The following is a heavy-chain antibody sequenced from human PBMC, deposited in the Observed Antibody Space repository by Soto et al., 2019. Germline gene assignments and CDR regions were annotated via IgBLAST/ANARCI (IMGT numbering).Heavy chain of an antibody. Sequence: GGSLRLSCAASGFTFSSYGMHWVRQAPGKGLEWVAVISYDGSNKYYADSVKGRFTISRDNSKNTLYLQMNSLRAEDTAVYYCAKDIRYYYGSGSYYQADYYYYYGMDVWGQGTTATVSS. CDR3: AKDIRYYYGSGSYYQADYYYYYGMDV. CDR1: GFTFSSYG. V-gene: IGHV3-30*18. CDR2: ISYDGSNK. D-gene: IGHD3-10*01. J-gene: IGHJ6*02.